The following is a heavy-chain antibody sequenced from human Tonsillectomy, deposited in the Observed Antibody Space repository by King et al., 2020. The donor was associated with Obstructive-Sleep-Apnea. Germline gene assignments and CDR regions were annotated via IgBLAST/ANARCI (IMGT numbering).Heavy chain of an antibody. CDR2: ISSSSSYI. Sequence: QLVQSGGGLVKPEGSLRLSCAASGFTFSSYSMNWVRQAPGKGLEWVSSISSSSSYIYYADSVKGRFTISRDNAKNSLYLQMNSLRAEDTAVYYCARVLDSNYDPRGGADWGQGTLVTVSS. D-gene: IGHD4-11*01. CDR1: GFTFSSYS. V-gene: IGHV3-21*01. CDR3: ARVLDSNYDPRGGAD. J-gene: IGHJ4*02.